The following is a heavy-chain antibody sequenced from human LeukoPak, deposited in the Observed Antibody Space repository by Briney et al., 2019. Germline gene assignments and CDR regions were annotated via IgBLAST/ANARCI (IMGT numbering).Heavy chain of an antibody. CDR2: INPNSGGT. CDR3: ARDPMTSNWFDP. V-gene: IGHV1-2*02. Sequence: GASVKVSCKASGYTFTGYYMHWVRQAPGQGLEWMGWINPNSGGTNYAQKFQGRVTITTDESTSTAYMELSSLRSEDTAVYYCARDPMTSNWFDPWGQGTLVTVSS. J-gene: IGHJ5*02. CDR1: GYTFTGYY. D-gene: IGHD2-21*02.